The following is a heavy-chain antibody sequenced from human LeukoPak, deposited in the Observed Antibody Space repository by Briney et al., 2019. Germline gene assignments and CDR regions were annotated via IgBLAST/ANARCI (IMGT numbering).Heavy chain of an antibody. CDR1: GFTFSSYE. CDR2: ISTSGRTI. V-gene: IGHV3-48*03. J-gene: IGHJ4*02. D-gene: IGHD1-26*01. CDR3: VSSGDSGY. Sequence: GGSLRLSCAASGFTFSSYEMNWVRQAPGKGLEWVSYISTSGRTIYYADSVKGRFTISRDNAKNTLYLQMNSLRAEDTVVYYCVSSGDSGYWGQGTLVTVSS.